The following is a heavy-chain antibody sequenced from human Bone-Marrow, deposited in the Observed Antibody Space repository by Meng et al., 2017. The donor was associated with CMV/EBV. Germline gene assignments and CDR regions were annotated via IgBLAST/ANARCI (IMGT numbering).Heavy chain of an antibody. D-gene: IGHD1-1*01. CDR3: ALEEVVYYYYGMDV. J-gene: IGHJ6*02. V-gene: IGHV1-18*01. CDR1: GYTFTSYG. CDR2: IRAYNGNT. Sequence: ASVKVSCKASGYTFTSYGISWVRQAPGQGLEWMGWIRAYNGNTNYAQKLQGRVTMTTDTSTSTAYMELRSLRSEDTAVYYCALEEVVYYYYGMDVWGQGTTVTVSS.